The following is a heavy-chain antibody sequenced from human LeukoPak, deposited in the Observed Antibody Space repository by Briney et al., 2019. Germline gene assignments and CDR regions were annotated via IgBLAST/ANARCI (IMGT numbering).Heavy chain of an antibody. V-gene: IGHV4-30-4*01. CDR2: IYYSGST. CDR3: ASNRHDIAVNY. D-gene: IGHD6-19*01. J-gene: IGHJ4*02. CDR1: GGSIGSGDYY. Sequence: SQTLSLTCTVSGGSIGSGDYYWSWIRQPPGKGLEWIGYIYYSGSTYYNPSLKSRVTISVDTSKNQFSLKLSSVTAADTAVYYCASNRHDIAVNYWGQGTLVTVSS.